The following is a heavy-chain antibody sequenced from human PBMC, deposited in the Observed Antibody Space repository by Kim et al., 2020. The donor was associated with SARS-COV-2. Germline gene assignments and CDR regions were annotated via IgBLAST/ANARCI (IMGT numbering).Heavy chain of an antibody. Sequence: ATAYAATVKGRFTITREDSKNTGYLQMNSLKNEDAAVYYCIRRESSVVDYWGQGTLVTVSS. D-gene: IGHD1-26*01. V-gene: IGHV3-73*01. J-gene: IGHJ4*02. CDR3: IRRESSVVDY. CDR2: AT.